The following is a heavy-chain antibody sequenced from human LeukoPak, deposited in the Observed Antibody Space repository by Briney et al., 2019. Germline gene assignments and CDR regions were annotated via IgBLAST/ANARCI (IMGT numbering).Heavy chain of an antibody. CDR2: IKPDTGAT. Sequence: ASVKVSCKASGYTFTGYYIHWVRQAPGQGLEWMGWIKPDTGATDYAQKFQGRVTMTRDTSISTAYMELSRLRSDDTAVYYCARFCFVYGADFSMDVWGQGTTVTVSS. CDR3: ARFCFVYGADFSMDV. J-gene: IGHJ6*02. CDR1: GYTFTGYY. D-gene: IGHD4-17*01. V-gene: IGHV1-2*02.